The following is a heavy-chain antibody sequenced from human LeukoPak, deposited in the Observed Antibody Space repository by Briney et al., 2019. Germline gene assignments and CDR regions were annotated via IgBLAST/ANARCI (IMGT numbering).Heavy chain of an antibody. CDR2: ISYDGSNK. CDR3: ARDLISSSLYGSGSYHPGC. J-gene: IGHJ4*02. Sequence: GGSLRLSCAASGFTFISYAMHWVRQAPGKGLEWVAVISYDGSNKYYADSVKGRFTISRDNSKNTLYLQMNSLRAEDTAVYYCARDLISSSLYGSGSYHPGCWGQGTLVTVSS. D-gene: IGHD3-10*01. CDR1: GFTFISYA. V-gene: IGHV3-30*04.